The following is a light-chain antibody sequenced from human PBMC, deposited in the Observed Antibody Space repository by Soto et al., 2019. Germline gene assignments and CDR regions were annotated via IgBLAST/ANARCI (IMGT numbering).Light chain of an antibody. J-gene: IGLJ3*02. Sequence: QSVLTQPPSMSGAPGQRVSLSCTGSSSNVGTFDVHWYQHLPGTAPKLLIYGHTNRPSGVPDRFSGSKTGTSASLAITGLQGEDEADYFCQSYDISLNAWVFGGGTKVTVL. CDR1: SSNVGTFD. V-gene: IGLV1-40*01. CDR2: GHT. CDR3: QSYDISLNAWV.